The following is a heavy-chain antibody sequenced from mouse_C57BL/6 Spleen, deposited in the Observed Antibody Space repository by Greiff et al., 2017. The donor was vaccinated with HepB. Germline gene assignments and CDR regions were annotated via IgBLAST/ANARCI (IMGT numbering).Heavy chain of an antibody. J-gene: IGHJ3*01. D-gene: IGHD3-2*02. Sequence: QVQLQQPGAELVRPGSSVKLSCKASGYTFTSYWMHWVKQRPIQGLEWIGNIDPSDSETHYNHKFKDKATLTVDKSSSTAYMQLSSLTSEDSAVYYCARGGSSGYVFAYWGQGTLVTVSA. V-gene: IGHV1-52*01. CDR1: GYTFTSYW. CDR3: ARGGSSGYVFAY. CDR2: IDPSDSET.